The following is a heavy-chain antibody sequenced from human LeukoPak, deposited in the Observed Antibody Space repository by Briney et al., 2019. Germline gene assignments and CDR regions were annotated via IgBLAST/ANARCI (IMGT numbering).Heavy chain of an antibody. V-gene: IGHV4-59*08. D-gene: IGHD6-13*01. CDR1: GGSISSYY. Sequence: PSETLSLTCSVSGGSISSYYWSWIRQPPGKGLEWIGYIYYTGSANYNPSLKSRLTISVDTSKNQFSLELSSVTAADTALYYCARSLDSSSWYLPFDDWGQGTLVTVSS. CDR2: IYYTGSA. CDR3: ARSLDSSSWYLPFDD. J-gene: IGHJ4*02.